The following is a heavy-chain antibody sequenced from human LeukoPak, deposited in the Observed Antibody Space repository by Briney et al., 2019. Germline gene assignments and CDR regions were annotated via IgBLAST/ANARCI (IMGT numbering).Heavy chain of an antibody. Sequence: SETLSLTCTVSGGSISSRSYYWGWLRQPPGTGLEGIGSIYYSGSTYYNPSLKSRVTISVDTSKNQFSLKLSSVAAADTAVYYCARDKRAVSDAFDIWGQGTMVTVSS. CDR3: ARDKRAVSDAFDI. J-gene: IGHJ3*02. V-gene: IGHV4-39*07. CDR2: IYYSGST. CDR1: GGSISSRSYY.